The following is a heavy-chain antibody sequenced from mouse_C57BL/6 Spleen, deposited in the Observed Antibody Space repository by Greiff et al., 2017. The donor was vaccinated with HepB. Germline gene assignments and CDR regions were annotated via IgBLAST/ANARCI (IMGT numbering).Heavy chain of an antibody. CDR1: GFNIKDDY. CDR3: TPMVTTGAY. V-gene: IGHV14-4*01. J-gene: IGHJ3*01. D-gene: IGHD2-2*01. CDR2: IDPENGDT. Sequence: EVQLQQSGAELVRPGASVKLSCTASGFNIKDDYMHWVKQRPEQGLEWIGWIDPENGDTEYASKFQGKATITADTSSNTAYLQLSSLTSEDTAVYYCTPMVTTGAYWGQGTLVTVSA.